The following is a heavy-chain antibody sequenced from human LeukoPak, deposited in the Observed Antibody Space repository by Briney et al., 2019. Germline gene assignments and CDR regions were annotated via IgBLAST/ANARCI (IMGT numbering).Heavy chain of an antibody. CDR3: ARVGYSYGYGHDY. CDR1: GYTFTSYD. CDR2: VNPNSGNT. D-gene: IGHD5-18*01. J-gene: IGHJ4*02. V-gene: IGHV1-8*01. Sequence: GASVKVSCKASGYTFTSYDINWGRQATGPGLEWMGWVNPNSGNTGYAQKFQGRVTMTRNTSISTAYMELSSLRSEDTAVYYCARVGYSYGYGHDYWGQGTLVTVSS.